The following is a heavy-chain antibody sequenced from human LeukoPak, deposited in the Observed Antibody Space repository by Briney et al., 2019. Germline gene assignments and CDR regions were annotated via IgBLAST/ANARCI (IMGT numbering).Heavy chain of an antibody. CDR1: GFTFSSYG. CDR2: ISYDGSNK. Sequence: GRSLRLSCAASGFTFSSYGMHWVRQAPGKGLEWVAVISYDGSNKYYADSVKGRFTISRDNSKNTLYLQMNSLRAEDTAVYYCAKDLSPYHGAAANYWGQGTLVTVSS. D-gene: IGHD6-13*01. CDR3: AKDLSPYHGAAANY. V-gene: IGHV3-30*18. J-gene: IGHJ4*02.